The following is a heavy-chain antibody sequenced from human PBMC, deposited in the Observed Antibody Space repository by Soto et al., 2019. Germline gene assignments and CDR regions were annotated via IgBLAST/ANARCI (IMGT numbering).Heavy chain of an antibody. CDR2: INHSGST. V-gene: IGHV4-34*01. D-gene: IGHD6-19*01. Sequence: SETLSLTCAVYGGSFSGYYWSWIRQPPGKGLEWIGEINHSGSTNYNPSLKSRVTISVDTSKNQFSLKLSSVTAADTAVYYCARRKYSSGWYVYWFDPWGQGTLVTVSS. CDR3: ARRKYSSGWYVYWFDP. CDR1: GGSFSGYY. J-gene: IGHJ5*02.